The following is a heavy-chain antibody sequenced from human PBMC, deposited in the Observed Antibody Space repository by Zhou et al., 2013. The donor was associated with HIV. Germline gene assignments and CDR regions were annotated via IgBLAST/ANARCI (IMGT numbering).Heavy chain of an antibody. CDR2: ISAYSGNT. CDR3: ARLRRLLWFGEPNRGAFDI. J-gene: IGHJ3*02. Sequence: QVQLVQSGAEVKKPGASVKVSCKALYDFTSYGISWVRQAPGQGLEWMGWISAYSGNTNYAQNLQGRVTMTTDTSTRIAYMELRSLRSDDTAVYYCARLRRLLWFGEPNRGAFDIWGQGTMVTVSS. CDR1: YDFTSYG. V-gene: IGHV1-18*01. D-gene: IGHD3-10*01.